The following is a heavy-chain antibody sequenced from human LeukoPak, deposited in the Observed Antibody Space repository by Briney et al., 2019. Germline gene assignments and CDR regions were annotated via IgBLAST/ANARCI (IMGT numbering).Heavy chain of an antibody. J-gene: IGHJ4*02. V-gene: IGHV3-23*01. CDR2: ISGSGGST. D-gene: IGHD3-10*01. Sequence: GGSLRLSCAASGFTFSSYAMSWVRQAPGKGLEWVSAISGSGGSTYYADSVKGRFTISRDNSKNTLYLQMNSLRAEDTAVYYCAKDWSEYYGSGSFDYWGQGTLVTVSS. CDR1: GFTFSSYA. CDR3: AKDWSEYYGSGSFDY.